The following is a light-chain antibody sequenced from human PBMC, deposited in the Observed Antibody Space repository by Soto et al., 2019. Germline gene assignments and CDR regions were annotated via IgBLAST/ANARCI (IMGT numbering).Light chain of an antibody. J-gene: IGKJ1*01. V-gene: IGKV3-20*01. CDR2: QTS. CDR1: QYINTR. CDR3: QMYGSTFRT. Sequence: EIVLTQSPATLSSFPGDRVTLSCRASQYINTRLAWYQHRPGQAPRLLIYQTSIRATGIPDRFSGSGSGTDFTLTISRLEPEDFAVYYCQMYGSTFRTFGQGTKVDIK.